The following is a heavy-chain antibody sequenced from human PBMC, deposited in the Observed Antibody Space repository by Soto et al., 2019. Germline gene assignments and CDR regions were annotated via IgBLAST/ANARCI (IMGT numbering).Heavy chain of an antibody. J-gene: IGHJ6*02. V-gene: IGHV5-51*01. CDR2: IDPRDSET. CDR3: ATASTNYYYYYGMDA. Sequence: GESLKISCKASGYSFSSYWIGWVRQMPGKGLEWMGIIDPRDSETRYSPSFQGQVTNSVDKFINTAYLQWSSLKASDTAMYYCATASTNYYYYYGMDAWGQGTTVTVSS. CDR1: GYSFSSYW.